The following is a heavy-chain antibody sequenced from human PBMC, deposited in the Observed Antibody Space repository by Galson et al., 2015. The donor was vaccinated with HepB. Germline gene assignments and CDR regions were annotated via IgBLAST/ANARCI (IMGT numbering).Heavy chain of an antibody. Sequence: SLRLSCAASGFTFSSYSMNWVRQAPGKGLEWVSSISSSSSYIYYADSVKGRFTISRDNAKNSLYLQMNSLRAEDTAVYYCARDAGAWGSYRYMEYYYYMDVWGKGTTVTVSS. V-gene: IGHV3-21*01. J-gene: IGHJ6*03. CDR2: ISSSSSYI. D-gene: IGHD3-16*02. CDR1: GFTFSSYS. CDR3: ARDAGAWGSYRYMEYYYYMDV.